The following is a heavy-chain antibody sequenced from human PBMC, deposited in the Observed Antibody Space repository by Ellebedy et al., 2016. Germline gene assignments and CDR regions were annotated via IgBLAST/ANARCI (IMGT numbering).Heavy chain of an antibody. CDR1: GFTFSSYG. D-gene: IGHD1-7*01. Sequence: GESLKISCAASGFTFSSYGMHWVRQAPGKGLEWVAVISYDGSNKYYADSVKGRFTISRDNSKNTLYLQMNSLRAEDTAVYYCAKERYNWNYIHYYGMDVWGQGTTVTVSS. V-gene: IGHV3-30*18. J-gene: IGHJ6*02. CDR2: ISYDGSNK. CDR3: AKERYNWNYIHYYGMDV.